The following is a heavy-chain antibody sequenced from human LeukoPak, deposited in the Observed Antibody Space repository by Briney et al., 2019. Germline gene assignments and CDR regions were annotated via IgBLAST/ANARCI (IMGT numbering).Heavy chain of an antibody. Sequence: PGGSLRLSCAASGFTFSSYGMHWVRQAPGKGLEWVAFIRYDGSNKYYAGSVKGRFTISRDNSKNTLYLQMNSLRAEDTAVYYCATSYDFWSGYYSWYYYMDVWGKGTTVTVSS. D-gene: IGHD3-3*01. J-gene: IGHJ6*03. CDR1: GFTFSSYG. V-gene: IGHV3-30*02. CDR3: ATSYDFWSGYYSWYYYMDV. CDR2: IRYDGSNK.